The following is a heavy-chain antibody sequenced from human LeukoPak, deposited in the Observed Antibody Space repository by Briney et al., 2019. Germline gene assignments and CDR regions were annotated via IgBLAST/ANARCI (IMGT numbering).Heavy chain of an antibody. CDR1: GGSISSYY. CDR3: ARSGYCSGGSCIDAFDI. J-gene: IGHJ3*02. V-gene: IGHV4-59*01. CDR2: IYYSGST. Sequence: PSETLSLTCTVSGGSISSYYWSWIRQPPGKGLEWSGYIYYSGSTNYNPSLKSRVTISVDTSKNQFSLKLSSVTAADTAVYNCARSGYCSGGSCIDAFDIWGQGTMVTVSS. D-gene: IGHD2-15*01.